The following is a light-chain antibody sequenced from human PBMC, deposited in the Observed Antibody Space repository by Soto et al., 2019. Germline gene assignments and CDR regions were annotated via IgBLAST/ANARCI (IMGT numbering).Light chain of an antibody. Sequence: EIVMTQSPATLSVSPGERATLSCRASQSINNNLAWYQQKPGQAPRLLVYGASTRAAGIPARFSGSGSGTEFSLTISSLQSEDFAVYYCQQYNNRPPDTFGQGNKLEIK. CDR3: QQYNNRPPDT. CDR2: GAS. CDR1: QSINNN. J-gene: IGKJ2*01. V-gene: IGKV3-15*01.